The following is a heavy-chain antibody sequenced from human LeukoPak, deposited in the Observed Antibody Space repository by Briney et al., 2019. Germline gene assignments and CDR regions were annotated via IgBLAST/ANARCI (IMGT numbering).Heavy chain of an antibody. D-gene: IGHD5-18*01. J-gene: IGHJ4*02. Sequence: SETLSLTCTVSGGSISSYYWSWTRQPPGKGLEWIGYIYYSGSTNYNPSLKSRVTISVDTSKNQFSLKLSSVTAADTAVYYCATSLIQLWLPFDYWGQGTLVTVSS. V-gene: IGHV4-59*01. CDR1: GGSISSYY. CDR3: ATSLIQLWLPFDY. CDR2: IYYSGST.